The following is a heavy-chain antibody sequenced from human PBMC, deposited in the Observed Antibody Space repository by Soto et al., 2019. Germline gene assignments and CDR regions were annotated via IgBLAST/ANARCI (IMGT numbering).Heavy chain of an antibody. Sequence: EVQLEESGGGLVKPGGSLRLSCAASGFTFSNAWMSWVRQAPGKGLEWVGRIKSRADGGTADHAAPVKGRFAISRDDSRNTLYLQMNSLKTEDTAVYYCATLGGNLGAFDYWGQGTLVTVSS. CDR1: GFTFSNAW. J-gene: IGHJ4*02. CDR2: IKSRADGGTA. CDR3: ATLGGNLGAFDY. D-gene: IGHD3-16*01. V-gene: IGHV3-15*01.